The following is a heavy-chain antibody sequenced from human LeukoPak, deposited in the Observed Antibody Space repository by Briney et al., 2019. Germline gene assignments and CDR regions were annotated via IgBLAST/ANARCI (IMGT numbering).Heavy chain of an antibody. Sequence: PGGSLRLSRAASGFTFSSYGMHWVRQAPGKGLEWVAVISYDGSNRYYADSVKGRFTISRDNSKNTLYLQMNSLRAEDTAVYYCAKDLGYSSSWQHIIDYRGQGTLVTVSS. V-gene: IGHV3-30*18. CDR1: GFTFSSYG. D-gene: IGHD6-13*01. CDR3: AKDLGYSSSWQHIIDY. J-gene: IGHJ4*02. CDR2: ISYDGSNR.